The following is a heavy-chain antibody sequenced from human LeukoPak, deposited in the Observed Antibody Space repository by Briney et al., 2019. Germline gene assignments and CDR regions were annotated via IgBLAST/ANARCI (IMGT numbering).Heavy chain of an antibody. Sequence: SETLSLTCTVSGYSISSGYYWGWIRQPPGKGLEWIGSINHSGSTNYNPSLKSRVTISVDTSKNQFSLKLSSVTAADTAVYYCARALRVRGVIVDYWGQGTLVTVSS. D-gene: IGHD3-10*01. CDR2: INHSGST. CDR1: GYSISSGYY. J-gene: IGHJ4*02. CDR3: ARALRVRGVIVDY. V-gene: IGHV4-38-2*02.